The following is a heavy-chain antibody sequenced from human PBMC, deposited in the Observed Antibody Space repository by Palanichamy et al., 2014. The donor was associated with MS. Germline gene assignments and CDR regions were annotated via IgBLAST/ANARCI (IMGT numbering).Heavy chain of an antibody. CDR2: IYPGDSDT. CDR3: AKLRTEYTSSSLDF. CDR1: GYSFTSYW. V-gene: IGHV5-51*01. Sequence: EVQLVQSGAEVKKPGESLKISCKGSGYSFTSYWIGWVRQVPGKGLEWMGIIYPGDSDTRYSPSFQGQITISADKSINTAYLQWSSLKASDTAIYFCAKLRTEYTSSSLDFWGQGTLVTVFS. J-gene: IGHJ4*02. D-gene: IGHD6-6*01.